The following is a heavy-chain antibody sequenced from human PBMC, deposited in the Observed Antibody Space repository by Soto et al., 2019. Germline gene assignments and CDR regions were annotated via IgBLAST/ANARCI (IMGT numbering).Heavy chain of an antibody. Sequence: GASVKVSCKASGYTFTGYYMRWVRQAPGQGLEWMGWINPNSGGTNYAQKFQGWVTMTRDTSISTAYMELSRLRSDDTAVYYCARASTVTTGVYYYYYMDVWGKGTTVTVSS. J-gene: IGHJ6*03. CDR1: GYTFTGYY. CDR2: INPNSGGT. CDR3: ARASTVTTGVYYYYYMDV. V-gene: IGHV1-2*04. D-gene: IGHD4-17*01.